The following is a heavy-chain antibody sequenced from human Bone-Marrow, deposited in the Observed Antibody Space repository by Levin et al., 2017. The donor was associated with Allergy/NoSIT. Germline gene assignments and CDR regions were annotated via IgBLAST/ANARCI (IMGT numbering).Heavy chain of an antibody. V-gene: IGHV4-30-2*01. CDR2: IYHGGST. D-gene: IGHD3-22*01. J-gene: IGHJ4*02. CDR1: GGSISSNSYS. CDR3: ARAQISGYYDY. Sequence: SQTLSLTCAVSGGSISSNSYSWGWVRQPPGTGLEWIGYIYHGGSTYYNPSLESRVTISEDRSKNQFSLKLSSVTAADTAFYYCARAQISGYYDYWGQGTLVTVSS.